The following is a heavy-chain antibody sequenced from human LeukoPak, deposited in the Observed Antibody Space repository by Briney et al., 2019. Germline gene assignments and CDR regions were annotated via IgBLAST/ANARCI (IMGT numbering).Heavy chain of an antibody. CDR1: GFTFSSYA. V-gene: IGHV3-23*01. CDR2: ISGSGGGT. Sequence: PGGSLRLSCAASGFTFSSYAMSWVRQAPGKGLEWVSAISGSGGGTYYADSVKGRFTISRDNSKNTLYLQMNSLRAEDTAVYYCAKDRRRTSQYYYDSSGYLPDAFDIWGQGTMVTVSS. D-gene: IGHD3-22*01. CDR3: AKDRRRTSQYYYDSSGYLPDAFDI. J-gene: IGHJ3*02.